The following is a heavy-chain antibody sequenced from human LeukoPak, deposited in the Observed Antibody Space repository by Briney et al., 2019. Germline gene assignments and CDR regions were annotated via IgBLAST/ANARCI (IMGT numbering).Heavy chain of an antibody. D-gene: IGHD5-18*01. CDR2: IYYSGST. CDR3: ARVLFVNTAMGTGYFDY. V-gene: IGHV4-59*01. J-gene: IGHJ4*02. CDR1: GGSISSYY. Sequence: SETLSLTCTVSGGSISSYYWSWIRQPPGKGLVWIGYIYYSGSTNYNPSLKSRVTISVDTSKNQFSLKLSSVTAADTAVYYCARVLFVNTAMGTGYFDYWGQGTLVTVSS.